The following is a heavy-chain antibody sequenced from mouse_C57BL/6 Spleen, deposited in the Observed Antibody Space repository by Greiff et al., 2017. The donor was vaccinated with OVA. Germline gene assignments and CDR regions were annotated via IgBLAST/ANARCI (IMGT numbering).Heavy chain of an antibody. CDR1: GFTFSSYA. V-gene: IGHV5-4*01. J-gene: IGHJ2*01. CDR2: ISDGGSYT. D-gene: IGHD2-4*01. CDR3: ARARDYAFFDY. Sequence: EVQVVESGGGLVKPGGSLKLSCAASGFTFSSYAMSWVRQTPEKRLEWVATISDGGSYTYYPDNVKGRFTISRDNAKNNLYLQMSHLKSEDTAMYYCARARDYAFFDYWGQGTTLTVSS.